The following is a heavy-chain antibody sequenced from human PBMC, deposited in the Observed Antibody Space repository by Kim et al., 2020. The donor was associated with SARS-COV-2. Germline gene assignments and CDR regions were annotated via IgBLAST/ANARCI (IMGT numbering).Heavy chain of an antibody. V-gene: IGHV2-70*01. CDR2: IDWDDDK. J-gene: IGHJ4*02. D-gene: IGHD5-18*01. Sequence: SGPALVKPTQTLTLTCTFSGFSLATSGVSVGWIRQPPGKALEWLALIDWDDDKYYNTSLKTRLTISKDTSKNQVVLTMTNMDVVDTATFYCARFRRNGYDFGPLVEYFDHWGQGTLVTVSS. CDR1: GFSLATSGVS. CDR3: ARFRRNGYDFGPLVEYFDH.